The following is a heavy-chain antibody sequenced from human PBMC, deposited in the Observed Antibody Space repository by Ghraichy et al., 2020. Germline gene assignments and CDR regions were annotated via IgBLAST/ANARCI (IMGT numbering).Heavy chain of an antibody. CDR2: ISANGHNT. V-gene: IGHV3-23*01. Sequence: GGSLRLSCSASGFTFSNYAMHWVRQAPGKGLEGVSKISANGHNTHYADPVRGRFAIPRDSSKSTLYPQMNSPRADDTAVYYCANASTSYCAGGVGYEAGGTYSGIDHWGQGTLVTVSS. CDR1: GFTFSNYA. CDR3: ANASTSYCAGGVGYEAGGTYSGIDH. D-gene: IGHD2-8*02. J-gene: IGHJ4*02.